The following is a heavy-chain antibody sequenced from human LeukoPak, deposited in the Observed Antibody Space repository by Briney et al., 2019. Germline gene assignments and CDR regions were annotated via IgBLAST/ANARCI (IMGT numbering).Heavy chain of an antibody. CDR3: ARVTMVQGVMALGTFSLTRYYYYYMDV. J-gene: IGHJ6*03. Sequence: ASVKVSCKASGYTFTSYDINWVRQPTGQGLEWMGWMNPNSGNTGYAQKFQGRVTMTRNTSISTAYMELSSLRSEDTAVYYCARVTMVQGVMALGTFSLTRYYYYYMDVWGKGTTVTVSS. D-gene: IGHD3-10*01. V-gene: IGHV1-8*01. CDR1: GYTFTSYD. CDR2: MNPNSGNT.